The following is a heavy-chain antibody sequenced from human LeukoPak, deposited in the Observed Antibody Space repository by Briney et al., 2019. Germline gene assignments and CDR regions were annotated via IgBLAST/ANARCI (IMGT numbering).Heavy chain of an antibody. Sequence: SVKVSCKASGGTFSSRAISWVRQAPGQGLEWMGGIIPIFGTANYAQKFQGRVTITTDESTSTAYMELSSLRSEDTAVYYCARLVDNWFDPWGQGTLVTVSS. V-gene: IGHV1-69*05. CDR3: ARLVDNWFDP. CDR2: IIPIFGTA. CDR1: GGTFSSRA. J-gene: IGHJ5*02.